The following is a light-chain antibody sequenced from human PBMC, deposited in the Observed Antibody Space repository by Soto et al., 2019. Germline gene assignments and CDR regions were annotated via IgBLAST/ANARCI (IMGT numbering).Light chain of an antibody. J-gene: IGLJ1*01. CDR1: SSDVGAYNY. CDR3: SSYTSSRTLV. Sequence: SALTQPASVSGSPGQSITISCTGTSSDVGAYNYVSWYQHHPGKVPKLMIYDVTNRPSGVSDRFSGSKSGNTASLTISGLQAEDEADYYCSSYTSSRTLVFGSGTKVTVL. V-gene: IGLV2-14*03. CDR2: DVT.